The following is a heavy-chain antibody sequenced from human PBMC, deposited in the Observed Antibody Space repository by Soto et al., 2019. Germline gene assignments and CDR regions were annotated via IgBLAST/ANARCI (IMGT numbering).Heavy chain of an antibody. CDR1: GFTFSSYS. Sequence: PGGSLILSCAASGFTFSSYSMNWVRQAPGKGLEWVSSISSSSSYIYYADSVKGRFTISRDNAKNSLYLQMNSLRAEDTAVYYCARDPLYSSGGELDYWGQGTLVTVSS. D-gene: IGHD6-19*01. V-gene: IGHV3-21*01. J-gene: IGHJ4*02. CDR2: ISSSSSYI. CDR3: ARDPLYSSGGELDY.